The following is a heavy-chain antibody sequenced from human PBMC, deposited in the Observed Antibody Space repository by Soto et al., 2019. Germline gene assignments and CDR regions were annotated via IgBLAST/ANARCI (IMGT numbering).Heavy chain of an antibody. CDR1: GYTFTSYD. J-gene: IGHJ6*02. D-gene: IGHD6-13*01. Sequence: ASVKVSCKASGYTFTSYDINGVLQATGQWLEWMGWMNPNSGNTGYAQKFQGRVTMTRNTSISTAYMELSSLRSEDTAVYYCARVGYSSSWYYYYYGMDVWGQGTTVTVSS. V-gene: IGHV1-8*01. CDR3: ARVGYSSSWYYYYYGMDV. CDR2: MNPNSGNT.